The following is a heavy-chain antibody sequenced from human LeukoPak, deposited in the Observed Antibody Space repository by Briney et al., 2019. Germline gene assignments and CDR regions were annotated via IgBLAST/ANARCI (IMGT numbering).Heavy chain of an antibody. CDR1: GYSISSGYY. CDR2: IYYSGST. J-gene: IGHJ4*02. V-gene: IGHV4-61*01. CDR3: ASTTSYGSGAMGYFDH. Sequence: SETLSLTCTVSGYSISSGYYWGWIRQPPGEGLEWIGYIYYSGSTNYNPSLMSRVTISVDTSKKQFSLKLSSVTAADTAVYYCASTTSYGSGAMGYFDHWGQGTLVTVSS. D-gene: IGHD3-10*01.